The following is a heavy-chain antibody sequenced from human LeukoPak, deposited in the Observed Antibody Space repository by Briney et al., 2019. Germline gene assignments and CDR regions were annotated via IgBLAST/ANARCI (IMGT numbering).Heavy chain of an antibody. Sequence: SGGSLRLSCAASGFTFSSYAMSWVRQAPGKGLEWVSAFSGSGGSTYYADSLKGRFTISRDNSKNTLYLQMNSLRAEDTAVYYCASRLTTHDYWGQGTLVTVSS. D-gene: IGHD4-11*01. CDR3: ASRLTTHDY. V-gene: IGHV3-23*01. CDR2: FSGSGGST. J-gene: IGHJ4*02. CDR1: GFTFSSYA.